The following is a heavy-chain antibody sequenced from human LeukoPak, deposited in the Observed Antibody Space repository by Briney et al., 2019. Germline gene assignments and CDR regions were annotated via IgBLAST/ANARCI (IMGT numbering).Heavy chain of an antibody. Sequence: SETLSLTCAVYGGSFSGYYWSWIRQPPGKGLEWIGEINHSGSTNYNPSLKSRVTISVDTSKNQLSLKLSSVTAADTAVYYCARGMHIVVVPAANFCWFDPWGQGTLVTVSS. CDR3: ARGMHIVVVPAANFCWFDP. D-gene: IGHD2-2*01. CDR1: GGSFSGYY. CDR2: INHSGST. V-gene: IGHV4-34*01. J-gene: IGHJ5*02.